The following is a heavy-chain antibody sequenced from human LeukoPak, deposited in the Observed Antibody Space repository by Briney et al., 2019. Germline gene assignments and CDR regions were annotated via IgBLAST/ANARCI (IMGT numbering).Heavy chain of an antibody. CDR1: GGTFCSYA. CDR3: ARDSGEYYGSGSYISGAFDI. Sequence: SVKVSCKASGGTFCSYAISWVRQAPGQGLEWMGGIIPIFGTANYAQKFQGRVTITTDESTGTAYMELSSLRSEDTAVYYCARDSGEYYGSGSYISGAFDIWGQGTMVTVPS. J-gene: IGHJ3*02. D-gene: IGHD3-10*01. CDR2: IIPIFGTA. V-gene: IGHV1-69*05.